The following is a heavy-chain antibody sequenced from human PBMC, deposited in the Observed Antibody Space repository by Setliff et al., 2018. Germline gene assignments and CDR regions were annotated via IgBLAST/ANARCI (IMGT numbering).Heavy chain of an antibody. Sequence: ASVKVSCKASGYTFTTYDINWVRQAPGQGLEWMGWMNPNSGNRGYAQKFQGRVTMTTDTSTSTAYMELRSLRSDDTAVYYCARVGSSSWLHPDVYYYYGMDVWGQGTTVTVSS. CDR1: GYTFTTYD. CDR3: ARVGSSSWLHPDVYYYYGMDV. V-gene: IGHV1-8*02. J-gene: IGHJ6*02. D-gene: IGHD6-13*01. CDR2: MNPNSGNR.